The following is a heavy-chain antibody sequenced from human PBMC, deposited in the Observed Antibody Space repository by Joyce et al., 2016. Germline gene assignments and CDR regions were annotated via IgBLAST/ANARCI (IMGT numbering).Heavy chain of an antibody. Sequence: QLVESGGGVVKPGGSLRLSCEASGSTFSSSSMSWFRQAAGRGVEGVAAISGNSYYIFHAETVRGRFTVSRDNAKKTLYLQMNSLRAEESAVFYCARGGISYYYAMDVWGQGTTVTVSS. CDR2: ISGNSYYI. V-gene: IGHV3-21*01. CDR3: ARGGISYYYAMDV. D-gene: IGHD3-16*01. J-gene: IGHJ6*02. CDR1: GSTFSSSS.